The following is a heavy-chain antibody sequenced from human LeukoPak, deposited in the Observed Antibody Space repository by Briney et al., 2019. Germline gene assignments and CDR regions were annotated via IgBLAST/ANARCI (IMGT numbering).Heavy chain of an antibody. CDR1: GYTFTSYG. Sequence: ASVKVSCEASGYTFTSYGICGVRDAPGQGREWGGWISADNGNTNYTQTPQSRVTMTTDTSTSTAYMELRSLGSDDTAVYYCASDYVSGSCYYYYCYGMEVWGQGTTVTVAS. CDR3: ASDYVSGSCYYYYCYGMEV. CDR2: ISADNGNT. D-gene: IGHD1-26*01. V-gene: IGHV1-18*01. J-gene: IGHJ6*02.